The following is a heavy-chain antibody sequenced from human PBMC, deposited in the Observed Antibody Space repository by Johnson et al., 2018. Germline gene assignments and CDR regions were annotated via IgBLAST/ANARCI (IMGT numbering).Heavy chain of an antibody. Sequence: VQLVQSGGGLVQPGRSLRLSCAASGFAFNDYTMHWVRLAPGKGLEWVSGISWDSGNIAYADSVKGLFTISSDNAKNYLYLQMTSLREEASAVYYCARESWRLRGYYNYYYYGVDVWGQGTTVTVSS. V-gene: IGHV3-9*01. CDR2: ISWDSGNI. CDR3: ARESWRLRGYYNYYYYGVDV. CDR1: GFAFNDYT. D-gene: IGHD3-22*01. J-gene: IGHJ6*02.